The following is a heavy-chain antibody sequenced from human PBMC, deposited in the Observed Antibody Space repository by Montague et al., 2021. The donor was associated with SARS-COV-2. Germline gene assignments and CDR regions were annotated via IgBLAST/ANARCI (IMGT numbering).Heavy chain of an antibody. Sequence: CAISGDSVSSNSAAWNWIRLSPSRGLEWLGRTYYRSKWYNDYAVSVKSRITINPDTSKNQFSLQLNSVTPEDTAVYYCARGGWGARGTEWLFDYWGQGTLVTVSS. CDR2: TYYRSKWYN. J-gene: IGHJ4*02. D-gene: IGHD3-3*01. CDR1: GDSVSSNSAA. CDR3: ARGGWGARGTEWLFDY. V-gene: IGHV6-1*01.